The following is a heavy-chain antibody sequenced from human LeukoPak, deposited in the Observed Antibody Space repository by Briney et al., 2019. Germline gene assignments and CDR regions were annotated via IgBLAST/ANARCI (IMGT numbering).Heavy chain of an antibody. J-gene: IGHJ4*02. D-gene: IGHD1-7*01. CDR2: INSDGSGT. CDR1: GFTFSSYW. V-gene: IGHV3-74*01. Sequence: GGSLRLSCAASGFTFSSYWMHWVRQAPGKGLVWVSRINSDGSGTSYADSVKGRFTISRDNAKNTLYLQINRLRAEDTAVYYCVRDGPNWNYDFDYWGQGTLVTVSS. CDR3: VRDGPNWNYDFDY.